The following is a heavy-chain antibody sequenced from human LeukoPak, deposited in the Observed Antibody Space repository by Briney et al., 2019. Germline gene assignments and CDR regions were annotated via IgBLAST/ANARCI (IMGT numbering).Heavy chain of an antibody. V-gene: IGHV1-18*01. J-gene: IGHJ4*02. Sequence: GASVKVSCKASGYTFTSYGISWVRQAPGPGLEWMGWISAYNGNTNYAQKLQGRVTMTTDTSTSTAYMELRSLRSDDTAVYYCARDLPTRDYYDSSGYYRYWGQGTLVTVSS. D-gene: IGHD3-22*01. CDR2: ISAYNGNT. CDR1: GYTFTSYG. CDR3: ARDLPTRDYYDSSGYYRY.